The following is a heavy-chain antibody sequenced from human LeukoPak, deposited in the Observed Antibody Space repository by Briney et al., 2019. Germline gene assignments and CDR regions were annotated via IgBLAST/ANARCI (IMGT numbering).Heavy chain of an antibody. CDR2: ISSDGTNK. V-gene: IGHV3-30*18. Sequence: GGSLRLSCAASGFIFSSYDMHWARQAPGKGLEWVAPISSDGTNKYYADSVKGRFTISRDNSKNTLYLQMNSLRGEDTAVYYCVKVLVTYTVDVWGQGTTVTVSS. CDR3: VKVLVTYTVDV. D-gene: IGHD2/OR15-2a*01. J-gene: IGHJ6*02. CDR1: GFIFSSYD.